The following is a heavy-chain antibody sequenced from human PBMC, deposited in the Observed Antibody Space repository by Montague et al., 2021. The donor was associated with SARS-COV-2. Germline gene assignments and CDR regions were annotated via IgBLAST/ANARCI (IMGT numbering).Heavy chain of an antibody. CDR1: GDSVSSSSVA. V-gene: IGHV6-1*01. D-gene: IGHD1-7*01. CDR3: ARGNWEKVTGTTSDYLYYFDR. CDR2: TYYRSRWYD. Sequence: CAISGDSVSSSSVAWNWIRQSPSRGLEWLGRTYYRSRWYDDYAASVKGRITMNPDTAKNHFSLQLNSVTPEDTAVYYCARGNWEKVTGTTSDYLYYFDRWGHGTLVTVSS. J-gene: IGHJ4*01.